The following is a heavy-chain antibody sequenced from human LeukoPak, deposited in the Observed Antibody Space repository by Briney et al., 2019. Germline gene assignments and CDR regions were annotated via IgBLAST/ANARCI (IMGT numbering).Heavy chain of an antibody. CDR2: ISSSSSTI. CDR1: GFTFSSYS. CDR3: ARVVGAPI. V-gene: IGHV3-48*04. Sequence: GGSLRLSRAASGFTFSSYSMNWVRQAPGKGLEWVSYISSSSSTIYYADSVKGRFTISRDNAKNSLYLQMNSLRAEDTAVYYCARVVGAPIWGQGTLVTVSS. D-gene: IGHD1-26*01. J-gene: IGHJ4*02.